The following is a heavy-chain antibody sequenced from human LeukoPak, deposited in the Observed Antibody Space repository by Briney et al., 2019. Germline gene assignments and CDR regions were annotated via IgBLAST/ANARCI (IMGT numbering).Heavy chain of an antibody. CDR1: GFLLRNYA. D-gene: IGHD4-23*01. CDR2: ISGGGDD. J-gene: IGHJ4*02. CDR3: AKDTLSYGGHDFDY. V-gene: IGHV3-23*01. Sequence: GGSLRLSCEVSGFLLRNYAMRWVRQAPGKGLEWVSAISGGGDDKYAASVRGRFTISRNDPKNTLYLQMNGLRVDDTAIYYCAKDTLSYGGHDFDYWGQGTLVTVSS.